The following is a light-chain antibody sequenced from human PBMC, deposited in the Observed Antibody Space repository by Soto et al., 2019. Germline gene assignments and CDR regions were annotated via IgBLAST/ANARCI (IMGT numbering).Light chain of an antibody. CDR2: DAS. V-gene: IGKV3-11*01. Sequence: EIVLTQSPATLSLSPGQRATLSCRASQGVSSYLAWYQHKAGQAPRLLIYDASNRATGIPPRFSGRVSGTDFTLTISSLEPDDFAVYYCQLRRNWPPGVTFGGGTKVEIK. CDR1: QGVSSY. J-gene: IGKJ4*01. CDR3: QLRRNWPPGVT.